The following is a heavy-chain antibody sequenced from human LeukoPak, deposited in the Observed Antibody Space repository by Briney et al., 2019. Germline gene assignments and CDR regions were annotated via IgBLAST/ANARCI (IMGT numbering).Heavy chain of an antibody. V-gene: IGHV1-69*13. CDR3: ARFSVGAFDI. CDR1: GGTFISYA. CDR2: IIPIFGTA. D-gene: IGHD1-26*01. Sequence: ASVKVSCKASGGTFISYAISWVRQAPGQGLGWMGGIIPIFGTANYAQKFQGRVTITADESTSTAYMELSSLRSEDTAVYYCARFSVGAFDIWGQGTMVTVSS. J-gene: IGHJ3*02.